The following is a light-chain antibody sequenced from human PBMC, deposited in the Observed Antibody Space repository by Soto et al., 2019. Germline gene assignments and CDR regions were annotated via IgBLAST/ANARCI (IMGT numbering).Light chain of an antibody. CDR1: ISNSGSNY. CDR3: AAWDDSLSGFYV. Sequence: QCLLAQPPSASGTPGQRVTISCSGSISNSGSNYVYWYQQLPGTAPKLLIYRNNQRPSGVPDRFSGSKSGTSASLAISGLRSEDEADYYCAAWDDSLSGFYVYGTGTKVTVL. V-gene: IGLV1-47*01. J-gene: IGLJ1*01. CDR2: RNN.